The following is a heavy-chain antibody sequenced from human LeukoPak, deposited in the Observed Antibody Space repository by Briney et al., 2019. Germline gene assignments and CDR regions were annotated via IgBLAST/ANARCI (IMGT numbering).Heavy chain of an antibody. Sequence: GGSLRLSCAASGFTFSTFVMSWVRQAPGKGLEWVSAISGSGGSTYYADSVKGRFTISRDNSKNTLYLQMNSLRAEDTAVYYCAKQYDFWSGPDYWGQGTLVTVSS. CDR3: AKQYDFWSGPDY. J-gene: IGHJ4*02. CDR2: ISGSGGST. V-gene: IGHV3-23*01. D-gene: IGHD3-3*01. CDR1: GFTFSTFV.